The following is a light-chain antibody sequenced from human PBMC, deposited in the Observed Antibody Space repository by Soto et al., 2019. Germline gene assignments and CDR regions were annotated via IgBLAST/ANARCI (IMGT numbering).Light chain of an antibody. CDR3: QQYNNWPIT. Sequence: EIWMTQYPATLSVSPGERATLSCRASQSVSSNLAWYQQKPGQAPRLLIYGASTRATGIPARLSGSGSGTELTLTISSMKSEDFEVYYCQQYNNWPITFGQGTRLEIK. CDR1: QSVSSN. CDR2: GAS. V-gene: IGKV3-15*01. J-gene: IGKJ5*01.